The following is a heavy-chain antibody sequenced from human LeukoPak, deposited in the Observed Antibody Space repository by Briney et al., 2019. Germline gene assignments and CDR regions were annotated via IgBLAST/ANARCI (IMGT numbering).Heavy chain of an antibody. Sequence: SETLSLTCTVSGGSISSYYWSWIRQPPGKGLEWIGYIYYSGSTNYNPSLKSRVTISVDTSKNQFSLKLSSVTAADTAVYYCARGFGGYDSGFDYWGQGTLVTVSS. J-gene: IGHJ4*02. CDR2: IYYSGST. V-gene: IGHV4-59*01. CDR1: GGSISSYY. CDR3: ARGFGGYDSGFDY. D-gene: IGHD5-12*01.